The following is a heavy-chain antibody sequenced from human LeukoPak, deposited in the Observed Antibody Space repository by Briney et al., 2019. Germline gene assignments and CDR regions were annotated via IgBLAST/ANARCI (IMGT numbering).Heavy chain of an antibody. CDR3: AKGPITMIVVRFDP. J-gene: IGHJ5*02. CDR1: GFTVSSNY. Sequence: GGSLTLSCAASGFTVSSNYMSWVRQAPGKGLEWVSAISGSGGSTYYADSVKGRFTISRDNSKNTLYLQMNSLRAEDTAVYYCAKGPITMIVVRFDPWGQGTLVTVSS. D-gene: IGHD3-22*01. CDR2: ISGSGGST. V-gene: IGHV3-23*01.